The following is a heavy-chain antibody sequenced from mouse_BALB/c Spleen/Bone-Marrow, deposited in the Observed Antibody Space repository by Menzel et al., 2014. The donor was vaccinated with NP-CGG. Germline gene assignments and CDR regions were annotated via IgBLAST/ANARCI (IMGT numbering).Heavy chain of an antibody. CDR2: INPDSSTI. J-gene: IGHJ3*01. Sequence: EVKLVESGGGLVQPGGSLKLSCAASGFDFSRYWMSWVRQAPGKGLEWIGEINPDSSTINYTPSLKDKFIISRDNAKNTRYLQISKVRSEDTALYYCASLHYYGFFAYWVQGTLVTVSA. D-gene: IGHD1-2*01. CDR1: GFDFSRYW. CDR3: ASLHYYGFFAY. V-gene: IGHV4-1*02.